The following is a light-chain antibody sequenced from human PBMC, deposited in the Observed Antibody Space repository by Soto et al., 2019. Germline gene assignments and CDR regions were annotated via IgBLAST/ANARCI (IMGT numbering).Light chain of an antibody. J-gene: IGLJ2*01. CDR1: GSSVGTYP. CDR3: SAWDDSLKAVL. V-gene: IGLV1-44*01. Sequence: QAVVTQPPSASGTPGQRVTISCSGSGSSVGTYPVNWYQQLPGRAPNLLIYHNSQRPSGVPDRFSGSKSGTAASLAISGLQSEDEANYFCSAWDDSLKAVLFGGGTKLTVL. CDR2: HNS.